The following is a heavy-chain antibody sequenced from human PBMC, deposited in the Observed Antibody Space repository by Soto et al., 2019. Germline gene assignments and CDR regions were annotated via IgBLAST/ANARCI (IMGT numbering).Heavy chain of an antibody. V-gene: IGHV4-59*01. J-gene: IGHJ2*01. Sequence: QVQLQESGPGLVKPSETLSLTCTVSGGSISSYYWSWIRQPPGKGLEWIGYIYYSGSTNYNPSLKSRVTISVDTSKHQFSLKLSSVTAADTAVYYCARALIGAAAAADPPYFDLWGLGTLVTVSS. CDR3: ARALIGAAAAADPPYFDL. D-gene: IGHD6-13*01. CDR2: IYYSGST. CDR1: GGSISSYY.